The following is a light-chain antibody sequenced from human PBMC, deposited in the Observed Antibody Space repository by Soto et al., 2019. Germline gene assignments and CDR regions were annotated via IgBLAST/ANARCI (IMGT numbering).Light chain of an antibody. CDR2: AAS. CDR3: QKSFVAPLT. Sequence: DILMTQSPSSLSASVGASVTITCRASQSIGNYLNWYQQEPGRAPKLLICAASTLQTGVPSRFSGCGSGANFTLTVSNLQPGDVATYYCQKSFVAPLTFGGGTKVDIK. V-gene: IGKV1-27*01. CDR1: QSIGNY. J-gene: IGKJ4*01.